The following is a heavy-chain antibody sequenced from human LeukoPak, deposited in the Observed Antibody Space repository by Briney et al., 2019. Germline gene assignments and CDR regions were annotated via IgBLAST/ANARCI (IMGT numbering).Heavy chain of an antibody. J-gene: IGHJ4*02. CDR2: INSDASTT. V-gene: IGHV3-74*01. D-gene: IGHD1-26*01. Sequence: GGSLRLSCAASGFTFSSYWMHWVRQAPGKGLVWVSRINSDASTTSYADSVKGRFTISRDNAKNTLHLQMNSLRAEDTAVYYCTRVAGSGSVDWGQGTLVTFSS. CDR1: GFTFSSYW. CDR3: TRVAGSGSVD.